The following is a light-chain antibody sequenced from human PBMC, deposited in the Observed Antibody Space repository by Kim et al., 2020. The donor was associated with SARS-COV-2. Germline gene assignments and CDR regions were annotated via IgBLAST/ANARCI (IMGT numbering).Light chain of an antibody. CDR1: QSISSY. V-gene: IGKV1-39*01. J-gene: IGKJ1*01. CDR3: QQSYTTHRT. Sequence: DIQMTQSPSSLSASVGDRVTITCRASQSISSYLNWYQQKPGKAPNLLIYAASSLQSGVPSRFSGSGSGTEFTLSISSLQPGDFATYYCQQSYTTHRTFGQGTKVDIK. CDR2: AAS.